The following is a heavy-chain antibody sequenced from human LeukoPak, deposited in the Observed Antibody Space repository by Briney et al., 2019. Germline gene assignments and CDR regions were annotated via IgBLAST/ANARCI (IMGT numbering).Heavy chain of an antibody. CDR1: GFTFSNYD. V-gene: IGHV3-23*01. D-gene: IGHD6-19*01. Sequence: GGSLRLSCAASGFTFSNYDMSWVRQAPGEGLEWVSSISDSGGSTYYADSVKGRFTISRYNSKNTLYLQMTNLRAADTAVYYCAKDLSRAVAADWFDPWDQGSLVTVAS. J-gene: IGHJ5*02. CDR3: AKDLSRAVAADWFDP. CDR2: ISDSGGST.